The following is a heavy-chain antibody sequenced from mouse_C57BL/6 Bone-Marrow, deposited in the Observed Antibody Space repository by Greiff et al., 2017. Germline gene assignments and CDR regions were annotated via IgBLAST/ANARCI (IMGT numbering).Heavy chain of an antibody. Sequence: QVQLQQPGAELVRPGTSVKLSCKASGYTFTSYWMHWVKQRPGHGLEWIGVFDPSDSYPNYNQKFKGKATLTVDTSSSTAYMQLSSLTSEDSAVYDGARCPTGTWFAYWGQGTLVTVTA. V-gene: IGHV1-59*01. D-gene: IGHD4-1*02. CDR2: FDPSDSYP. CDR3: ARCPTGTWFAY. J-gene: IGHJ3*01. CDR1: GYTFTSYW.